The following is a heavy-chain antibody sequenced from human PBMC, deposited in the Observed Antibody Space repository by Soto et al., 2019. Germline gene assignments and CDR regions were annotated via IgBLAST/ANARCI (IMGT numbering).Heavy chain of an antibody. CDR2: ISGSGGST. D-gene: IGHD3-3*01. CDR1: GFTFSSYA. CDR3: AKFYGFLEWFPYFDY. Sequence: PGGSLRLACAASGFTFSSYAMSWVRQAPGKGLEWVSAISGSGGSTYYADSVKGRFTISRDNSKNTLYLQMNSLRAEDTAVYYCAKFYGFLEWFPYFDYWGQGTLVTVSS. J-gene: IGHJ4*02. V-gene: IGHV3-23*01.